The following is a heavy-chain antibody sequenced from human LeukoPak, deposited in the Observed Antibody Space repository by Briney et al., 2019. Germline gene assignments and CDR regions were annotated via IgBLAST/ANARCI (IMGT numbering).Heavy chain of an antibody. CDR2: INGGNGNT. J-gene: IGHJ4*02. Sequence: GASVKVSFKASGSSFTGYYMHWVRQAPGQRVEWMGWINGGNGNTKYSQKFQVRVTITRDTSASTAYMELSSLRSEDTAVYYCARTSGIVVVPAAINAWTSFDYWGQGTLVTVSS. CDR3: ARTSGIVVVPAAINAWTSFDY. D-gene: IGHD2-2*01. CDR1: GSSFTGYY. V-gene: IGHV1-3*01.